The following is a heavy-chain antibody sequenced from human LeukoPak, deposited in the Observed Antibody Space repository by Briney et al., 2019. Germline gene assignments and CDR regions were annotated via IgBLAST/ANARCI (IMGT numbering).Heavy chain of an antibody. CDR1: GFTFSSYW. CDR3: AKDRDPMPSRGMDV. CDR2: IKSDGSDP. V-gene: IGHV3-74*01. Sequence: GGSLRLSCAASGFTFSSYWMHWVRQGPGKGLVWVSRIKSDGSDPSYAGSVKGRFIISRDNAKSTLYLQMNSLRAEDTAVYYCAKDRDPMPSRGMDVWGQGTTVAVSS. J-gene: IGHJ6*02. D-gene: IGHD2-2*01.